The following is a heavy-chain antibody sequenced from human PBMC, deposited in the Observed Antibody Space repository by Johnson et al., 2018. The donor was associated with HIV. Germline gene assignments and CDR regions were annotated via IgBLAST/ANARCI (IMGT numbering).Heavy chain of an antibody. CDR2: ISSSGGTI. CDR3: SRHRRRGDSGYDAFDI. D-gene: IGHD5-12*01. Sequence: QVQLVESGGSLVKPGGSLSLSCAASGFTFSDYYMSWIRQAPGKGLEWVSYISSSGGTIYYADSVKGRFTISRDNAKNSLYLQMNSLRAEDTAVYYCSRHRRRGDSGYDAFDIWGQGTMVTVSS. V-gene: IGHV3-11*01. J-gene: IGHJ3*02. CDR1: GFTFSDYY.